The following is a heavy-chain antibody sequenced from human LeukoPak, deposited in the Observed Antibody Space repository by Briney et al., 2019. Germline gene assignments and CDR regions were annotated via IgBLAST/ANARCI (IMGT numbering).Heavy chain of an antibody. CDR3: VRDRRCSGSDCTPGDDFDH. CDR1: GFTFSSYS. V-gene: IGHV3-21*01. J-gene: IGHJ4*02. Sequence: GGSLRLSCAASGFTFSSYSMNWVRQAPGKGLEWVSSISSSSSYIYYADSVKGRFTISRDNAKNAVFLQMTSLRAEDTAVYYCVRDRRCSGSDCTPGDDFDHFGQGTLVTVSS. CDR2: ISSSSSYI. D-gene: IGHD2-15*01.